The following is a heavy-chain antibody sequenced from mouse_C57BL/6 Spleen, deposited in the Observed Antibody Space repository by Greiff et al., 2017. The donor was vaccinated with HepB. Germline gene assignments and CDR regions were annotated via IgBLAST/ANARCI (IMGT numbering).Heavy chain of an antibody. J-gene: IGHJ2*01. CDR2: IYPGDGDT. D-gene: IGHD1-1*01. Sequence: QVQLQQSGPELVKPGASVKISCKASGYALSSSWMNWVKQRPGKGLEWIGRIYPGDGDTNYNGKFKGKATLTADKSSSTAYMQLSSLTSEDSAVYCCASGGSRYGDWGQGTTLTVSS. V-gene: IGHV1-82*01. CDR1: GYALSSSW. CDR3: ASGGSRYGD.